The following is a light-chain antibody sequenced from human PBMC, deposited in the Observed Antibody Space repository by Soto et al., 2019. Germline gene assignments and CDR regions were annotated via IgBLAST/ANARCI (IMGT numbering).Light chain of an antibody. J-gene: IGKJ1*01. V-gene: IGKV3-15*01. CDR3: QQYKNWPPWT. CDR2: AAS. Sequence: EVVMTQSPATLSLSPGERATLSCRASQSINTNLVWYQQKPGQAPRLLIYAASIRATGIPARFSGSGSETEFTLTISSLQSEDFAVYYCQQYKNWPPWTFGQGTKVEVK. CDR1: QSINTN.